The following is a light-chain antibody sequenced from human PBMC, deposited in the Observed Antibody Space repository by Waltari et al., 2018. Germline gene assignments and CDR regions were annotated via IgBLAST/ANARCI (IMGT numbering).Light chain of an antibody. CDR3: TSDTSSGLYV. Sequence: QSALTQPASVSGSPGQSITISCTGSSSDVGGYNVVSWYQQHPGKVPKLMIYDVNNRPSGVSNRFSGSKSGNTASLTISGLQAEDEADYYCTSDTSSGLYVFGTGTSVTV. CDR1: SSDVGGYNV. V-gene: IGLV2-14*03. CDR2: DVN. J-gene: IGLJ1*01.